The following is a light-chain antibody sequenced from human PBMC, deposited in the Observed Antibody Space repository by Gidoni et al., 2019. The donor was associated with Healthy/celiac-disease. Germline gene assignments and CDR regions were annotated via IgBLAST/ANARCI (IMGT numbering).Light chain of an antibody. CDR3: QQYYSYPPVT. V-gene: IGKV1-8*01. Sequence: AIRLTQSPSSFSASTGDRVTITCRASQGISIYLAGYQQKPGKAHKLLIYAASTLQSGVPSRFSGSGSGTDFTLTISCLQSEEFATYYCQQYYSYPPVTFGGGTKVEIK. CDR1: QGISIY. J-gene: IGKJ4*01. CDR2: AAS.